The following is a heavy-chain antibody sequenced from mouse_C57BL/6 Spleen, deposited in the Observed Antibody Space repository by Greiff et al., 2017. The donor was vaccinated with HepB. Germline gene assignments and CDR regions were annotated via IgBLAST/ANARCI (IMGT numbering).Heavy chain of an antibody. CDR2: ISGGGGNT. CDR3: ASLYGSTP. CDR1: GFTFSSYT. Sequence: EVQLVESGGGLVKPGGSLKLSCAASGFTFSSYTMSWVRQTPEKRLEWVATISGGGGNTYYPDSVKGRFTISRDNAKNTLYLQMSSLRSEDTALYYCASLYGSTPWGQGTTLTVSS. V-gene: IGHV5-9*01. J-gene: IGHJ2*01. D-gene: IGHD1-1*01.